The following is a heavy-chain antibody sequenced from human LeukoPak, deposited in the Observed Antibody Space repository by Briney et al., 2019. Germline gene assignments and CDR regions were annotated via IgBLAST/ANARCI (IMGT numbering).Heavy chain of an antibody. V-gene: IGHV4-30-4*07. Sequence: SQTLSLTCAVSGGSISSGGYSWSWIRQPPGKGLEWIGYIYYSGSTYYNPSLKSRITISVDTSKNQFSLKLSSATAADTAVYYCARVRQPDDAFDIWGQGTMVTVSS. D-gene: IGHD1-14*01. CDR2: IYYSGST. CDR1: GGSISSGGYS. CDR3: ARVRQPDDAFDI. J-gene: IGHJ3*02.